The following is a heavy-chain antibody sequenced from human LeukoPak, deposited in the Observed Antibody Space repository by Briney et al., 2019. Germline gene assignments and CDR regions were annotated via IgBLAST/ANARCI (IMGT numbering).Heavy chain of an antibody. CDR2: IWYDGSNK. Sequence: GGSLRLSCSFSGLIASSNYMAWVRQAPGRGLEWVAVIWYDGSNKYYVDSVKGRFTVSRDNSKNTLYLQMNSLRAEDTAVYYCARGVMTVDQWGQGTLVSVSS. V-gene: IGHV3-33*08. D-gene: IGHD4/OR15-4a*01. J-gene: IGHJ4*02. CDR1: GLIASSNY. CDR3: ARGVMTVDQ.